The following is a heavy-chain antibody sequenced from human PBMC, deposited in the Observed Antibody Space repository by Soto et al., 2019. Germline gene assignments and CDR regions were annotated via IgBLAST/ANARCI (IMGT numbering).Heavy chain of an antibody. Sequence: SETLSLTCGVSGYSITSGFYWGWVRQPPGKGLEWIGLIFANGHTDYNPSLKSRVTMSVDASKNQFSLRLTSMTAAETAVYYCVASLAASGLNWLDPWGRGTLVTVSS. CDR3: VASLAASGLNWLDP. D-gene: IGHD6-13*01. CDR2: IFANGHT. J-gene: IGHJ5*02. V-gene: IGHV4-38-2*01. CDR1: GYSITSGFY.